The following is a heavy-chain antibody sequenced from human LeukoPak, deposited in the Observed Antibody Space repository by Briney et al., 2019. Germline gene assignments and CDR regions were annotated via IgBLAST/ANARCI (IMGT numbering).Heavy chain of an antibody. CDR2: INHSGST. CDR3: ARGRRYYDSSGYPY. V-gene: IGHV4-34*01. J-gene: IGHJ4*02. CDR1: GGSFSGYY. D-gene: IGHD3-22*01. Sequence: SQTLSLTCAVSGGSFSGYYWSLVRQPPGKGLEWIAEINHSGSTNYNPSLKSRVTISVDTSKIQFSLKLSSVTAADTAVYYCARGRRYYDSSGYPYWGQGTLVTVSS.